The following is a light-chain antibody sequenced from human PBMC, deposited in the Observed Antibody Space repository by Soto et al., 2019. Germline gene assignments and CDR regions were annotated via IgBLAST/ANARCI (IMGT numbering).Light chain of an antibody. CDR3: QQYSSYSWT. Sequence: DIQMTQSPSTLSASVGDRVTITCWASQSIVSWLAWYQQKPGKAPKLLMYKASSLDSGVPSRFSGSGSGTEFTLTISSLQPDDFATYYCQQYSSYSWTFGQGTKVEIE. CDR2: KAS. CDR1: QSIVSW. V-gene: IGKV1-5*03. J-gene: IGKJ1*01.